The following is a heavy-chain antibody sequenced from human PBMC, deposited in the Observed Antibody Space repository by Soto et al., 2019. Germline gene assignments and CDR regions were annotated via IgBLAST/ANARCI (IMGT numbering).Heavy chain of an antibody. V-gene: IGHV4-34*01. CDR2: INHSGST. CDR1: GGSFSGYY. CDR3: ARNLLHLGYCSGGSYSNWFDP. J-gene: IGHJ5*02. D-gene: IGHD2-15*01. Sequence: QVQLQQWGAGLLKPSETLSLTCAVYGGSFSGYYWSWIRQPPGKGLEWIGEINHSGSTNYNPSLKSRVTISVDTSKNQFSLKLSSVTAADTAVYYCARNLLHLGYCSGGSYSNWFDPWGQGTLVTVSS.